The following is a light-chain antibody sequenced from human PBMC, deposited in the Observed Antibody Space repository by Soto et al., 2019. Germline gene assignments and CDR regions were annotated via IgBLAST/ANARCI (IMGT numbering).Light chain of an antibody. CDR3: SSYTSSTTLVV. Sequence: QPVLTQPRSVSGSPGQSVTISCTGTSSDVGGYNYVSWYQQHPGKAPKLMIYDVSKRPSGVPDRFSGSKSDNTASLTISGLQAEDEADYYCSSYTSSTTLVVFGGGTKLTVL. CDR2: DVS. V-gene: IGLV2-11*01. CDR1: SSDVGGYNY. J-gene: IGLJ2*01.